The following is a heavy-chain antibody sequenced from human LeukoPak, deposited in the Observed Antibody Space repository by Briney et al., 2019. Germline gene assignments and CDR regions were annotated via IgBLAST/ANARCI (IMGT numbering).Heavy chain of an antibody. CDR1: GFILSDYN. Sequence: GGSLRLSCAASGFILSDYNMNWVRQAPGKGLEWVSFITISGTYITYADSVKGRFTISRDNAKNSLYLQMNSLRAEDTAVYYCTRDLSATARAYDYWAQGTLVTVSS. CDR3: TRDLSATARAYDY. CDR2: ITISGTYI. D-gene: IGHD1-26*01. V-gene: IGHV3-21*01. J-gene: IGHJ4*02.